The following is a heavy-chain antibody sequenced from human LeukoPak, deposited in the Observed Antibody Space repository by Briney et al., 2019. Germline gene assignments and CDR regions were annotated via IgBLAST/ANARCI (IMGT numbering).Heavy chain of an antibody. J-gene: IGHJ3*02. CDR1: GFTFSSYG. CDR3: AKGNRYYYGSGSYYNQDAFDI. V-gene: IGHV3-30*02. Sequence: PGGSLRLSCAASGFTFSSYGMHWVRQAPGKGLEWVAVIWYDGSNKYYADSVKGRFTISRDNSKNTLYLQMNSLRAEDTAVYYCAKGNRYYYGSGSYYNQDAFDIWGQGAMVTVSS. CDR2: IWYDGSNK. D-gene: IGHD3-10*01.